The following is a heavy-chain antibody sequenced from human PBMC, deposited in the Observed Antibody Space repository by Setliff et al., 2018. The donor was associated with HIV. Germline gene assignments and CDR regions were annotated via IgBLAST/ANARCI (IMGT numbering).Heavy chain of an antibody. CDR2: IYYSGST. CDR3: ARDLEDYYDSSGYYYGGWFDP. V-gene: IGHV4-61*08. D-gene: IGHD3-22*01. Sequence: PSETLSLTCTVSGASISSSGYYWSWIRQPPGKGLEWIGYIYYSGSTNYNPSLKSRVTISVDTSKNQFSLKLSSVTAADTAVYYCARDLEDYYDSSGYYYGGWFDPWGQGTLVTVSS. CDR1: GASISSSGYY. J-gene: IGHJ5*02.